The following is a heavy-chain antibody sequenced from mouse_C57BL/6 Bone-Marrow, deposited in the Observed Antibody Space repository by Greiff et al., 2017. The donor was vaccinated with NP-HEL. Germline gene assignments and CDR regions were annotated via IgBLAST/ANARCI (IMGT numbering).Heavy chain of an antibody. CDR2: IYPGNSDT. Sequence: VHVKQSGPVLARPGASVKMSCKTSGYTFTSYWMHWVKQRPGQGLEWIGAIYPGNSDTSYNQKFKGKAKLTAVTSASTAYMELSSLTNEDSAIYYCTRNCGFHFDDWGQGTTLTVAS. D-gene: IGHD2-2*01. CDR1: GYTFTSYW. J-gene: IGHJ2*01. CDR3: TRNCGFHFDD. V-gene: IGHV1-5*01.